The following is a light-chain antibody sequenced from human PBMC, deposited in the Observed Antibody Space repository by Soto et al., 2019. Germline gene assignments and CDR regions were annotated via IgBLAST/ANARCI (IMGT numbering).Light chain of an antibody. CDR1: QSVSSF. CDR2: DVS. V-gene: IGKV3-11*01. CDR3: QQRSNWPLT. Sequence: EIVLTQSPATLSLSPGERATLSFRASQSVSSFLAWYQQKPGQAPRLLIYDVSSRATGSPTRFSGSGSGTDFTLTISSLEPEDFAVYYCQQRSNWPLTFGGGTKVEIK. J-gene: IGKJ4*01.